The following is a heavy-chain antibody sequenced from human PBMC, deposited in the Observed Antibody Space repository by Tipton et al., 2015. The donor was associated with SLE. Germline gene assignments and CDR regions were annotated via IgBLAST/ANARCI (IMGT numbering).Heavy chain of an antibody. J-gene: IGHJ6*01. CDR3: ARDRGSATATLDV. V-gene: IGHV5-51*01. D-gene: IGHD1-1*01. CDR2: IYPGDYDT. CDR1: GYTFSAYW. Sequence: VQLVQSGAEVKKPGESLKISCKGSGYTFSAYWIAWLRQMPGRGLEWMGIIYPGDYDTRYSPSFQGQVTISVDKSINTAYLQWSSLEASDTATYYCARDRGSATATLDVWGPGTTVTV.